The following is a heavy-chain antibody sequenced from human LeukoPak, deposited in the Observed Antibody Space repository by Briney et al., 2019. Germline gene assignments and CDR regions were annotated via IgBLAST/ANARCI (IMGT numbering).Heavy chain of an antibody. D-gene: IGHD3-22*01. CDR2: IIPIFGTA. J-gene: IGHJ4*02. Sequence: APVKVSCKASGGTFSSYAISWVRQAPGQGLEWMGRIIPIFGTANYAQKFQGRVTITTDESTSTAYMELSSLRSEDTAVYYCAGGRAHYYDSSGYYRHLFDYWGQGTLVTVSS. V-gene: IGHV1-69*05. CDR3: AGGRAHYYDSSGYYRHLFDY. CDR1: GGTFSSYA.